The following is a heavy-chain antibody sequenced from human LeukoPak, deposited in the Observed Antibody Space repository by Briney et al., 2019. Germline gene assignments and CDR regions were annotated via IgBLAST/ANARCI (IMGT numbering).Heavy chain of an antibody. CDR3: ARDFSTSCYECWFDP. D-gene: IGHD2-2*01. J-gene: IGHJ5*02. CDR2: ISSSGSTI. CDR1: GFTFSDYY. Sequence: PGGSLRLSCAASGFTFSDYYMSWIRQAPGKGLEWVSYISSSGSTIYYADSVKGRFTISRDNAKNSLYLQMNSLRAEDTAVYYCARDFSTSCYECWFDPWGQGTLVTVSS. V-gene: IGHV3-11*04.